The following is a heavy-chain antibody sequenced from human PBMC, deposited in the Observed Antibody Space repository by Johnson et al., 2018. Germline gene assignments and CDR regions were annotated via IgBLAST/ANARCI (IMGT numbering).Heavy chain of an antibody. J-gene: IGHJ3*02. V-gene: IGHV3-13*01. CDR2: VGSAGET. D-gene: IGHD3-22*01. Sequence: VQLVESGGDWVQPGGSLRLSCAASGFTLSYYDMHWVRQASGKGLEWVSGVGSAGETYYPDSVQGRFIISRDTAKNSLYLQMNSLRPGDTAVYYCAREHRDGDSSAAFDIWGQGTMATVSS. CDR1: GFTLSYYD. CDR3: AREHRDGDSSAAFDI.